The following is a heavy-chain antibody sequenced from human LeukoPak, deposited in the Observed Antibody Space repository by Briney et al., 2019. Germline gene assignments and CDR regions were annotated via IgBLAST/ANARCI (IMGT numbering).Heavy chain of an antibody. D-gene: IGHD3-10*01. CDR2: IFYSGNT. CDR3: ARGKYFYGSGSYYPFDY. V-gene: IGHV4-59*01. Sequence: SETLSLTCTVSGDFITAYYWSWIRQPPGKGLEWIGYIFYSGNTNYNPSLKSRVTISVDTSKNQFSLKLSSVTAADTAVYYCARGKYFYGSGSYYPFDYWGQGTLVTVSS. J-gene: IGHJ4*02. CDR1: GDFITAYY.